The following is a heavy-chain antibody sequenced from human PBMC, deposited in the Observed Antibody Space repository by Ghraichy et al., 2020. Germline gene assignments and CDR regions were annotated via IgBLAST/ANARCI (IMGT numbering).Heavy chain of an antibody. CDR3: ARDPKRGALDY. J-gene: IGHJ4*02. D-gene: IGHD3-10*01. Sequence: GGSLRLSCKASGFSFSNSWMSWVRQSPEKGLEWVANINNDGKERYYVDSLKGRFTISRDKGKNSLFLQISRLTVDDTAVYYCARDPKRGALDYWGQGTLVAVSA. V-gene: IGHV3-7*03. CDR2: INNDGKER. CDR1: GFSFSNSW.